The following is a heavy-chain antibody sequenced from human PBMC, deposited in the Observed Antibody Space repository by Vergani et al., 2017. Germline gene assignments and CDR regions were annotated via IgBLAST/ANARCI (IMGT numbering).Heavy chain of an antibody. J-gene: IGHJ4*02. CDR1: GGTFSSYA. Sequence: VQLVQSGAEVKKPGSSVKVSCKASGGTFSSYAMSWVRQAPGKGLEWVSVIYSGGSTYYADSVKGRFTISRDNSKNTLYLQMNSLRAEDTAVYYCARDGAGATGYFDYWGQGTLVTVSS. V-gene: IGHV3-53*01. D-gene: IGHD1-26*01. CDR3: ARDGAGATGYFDY. CDR2: IYSGGST.